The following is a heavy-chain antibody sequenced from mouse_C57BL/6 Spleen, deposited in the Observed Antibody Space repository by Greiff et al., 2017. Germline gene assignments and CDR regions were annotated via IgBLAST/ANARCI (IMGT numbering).Heavy chain of an antibody. CDR3: ASVYYGSSDRYLEV. J-gene: IGHJ1*03. Sequence: QVQLQQPGAELVKPGASVKLSCKASGYTFTSYWMHWVKQRPGRGLEWIGRIDPTGGGTKYNEKFKSKATLTVDKSSSTAYMELRSLTSEDSAVYYGASVYYGSSDRYLEVWGTGTTVTVSS. CDR1: GYTFTSYW. V-gene: IGHV1-62-3*01. CDR2: IDPTGGGT. D-gene: IGHD1-1*01.